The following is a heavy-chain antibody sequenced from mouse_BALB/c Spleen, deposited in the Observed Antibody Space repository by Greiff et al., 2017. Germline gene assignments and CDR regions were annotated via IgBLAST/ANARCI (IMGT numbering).Heavy chain of an antibody. CDR3: TSWFDY. V-gene: IGHV1-69*02. CDR2: IYPSDSYT. Sequence: QVQLQQPGAELVRPGASVKLSCKASGYTFTSYWINWVKQRPGQGLEWIGNIYPSDSYTNYNQKFKDKATLTVDKSSSTAYMQLSSPTSEDSAVYYCTSWFDYWGQGTTLTVSS. CDR1: GYTFTSYW. J-gene: IGHJ2*01.